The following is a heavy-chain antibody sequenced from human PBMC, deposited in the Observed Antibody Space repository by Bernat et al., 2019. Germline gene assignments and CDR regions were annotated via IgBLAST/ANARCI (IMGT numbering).Heavy chain of an antibody. D-gene: IGHD6-19*01. CDR3: AGGGSGWYLRAFDI. Sequence: ELQLVESGGGLVQPGGSLRLSCSASGFTFSSYSMNWVRQAPGKGLEWVSYISSSSSTIYYADSAKGRFTISRDNAKNSLYLQMNSLRDEDTAVYYCAGGGSGWYLRAFDIWGLGTMFTVSS. J-gene: IGHJ3*02. CDR1: GFTFSSYS. V-gene: IGHV3-48*02. CDR2: ISSSSSTI.